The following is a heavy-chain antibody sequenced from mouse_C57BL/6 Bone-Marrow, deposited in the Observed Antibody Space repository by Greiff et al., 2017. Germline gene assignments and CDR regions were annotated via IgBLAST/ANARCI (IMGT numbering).Heavy chain of an antibody. CDR1: GYAFSSSW. CDR2: IYPGGRDT. J-gene: IGHJ3*01. V-gene: IGHV1-82*01. Sequence: VKLQESGPELVKPGASVKISCKASGYAFSSSWMNWVKQRPGKGLEWIGRIYPGGRDTNYNGKFKGKATLTADKSSSPAYMQLSSLSSGDSAVYFCASYGRAWFAYWGQGTLVTVSA. CDR3: ASYGRAWFAY. D-gene: IGHD1-1*01.